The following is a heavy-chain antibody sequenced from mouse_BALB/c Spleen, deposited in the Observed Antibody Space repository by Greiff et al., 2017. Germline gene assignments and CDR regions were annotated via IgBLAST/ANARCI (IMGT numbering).Heavy chain of an antibody. CDR1: GYTFTSYV. Sequence: VQLQQSGPELVKPGASVKMSCKASGYTFTSYVMHWVKQKPGQGLEWIGYINPYNDGTKYNEKFKGKATLTSDKSSSTAYMELSSLTSEDSAVYYCARGKLWYPFAYLGQGTLVTVSA. V-gene: IGHV1-14*01. D-gene: IGHD2-1*01. CDR2: INPYNDGT. J-gene: IGHJ3*01. CDR3: ARGKLWYPFAY.